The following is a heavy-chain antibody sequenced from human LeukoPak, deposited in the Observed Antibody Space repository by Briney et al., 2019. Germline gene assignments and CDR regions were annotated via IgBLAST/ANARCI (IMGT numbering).Heavy chain of an antibody. CDR2: INAGNGNT. Sequence: ASVKVSCKASGYTFTSYAMHWVRQAPGQRLEWMGWINAGNGNTKYSQKFQGRVTITRDTSASTAYMELSSPRSEDTAVYYCARRGLTYSSSSNYGMDVWGQGTTVTVSS. D-gene: IGHD6-6*01. V-gene: IGHV1-3*01. CDR1: GYTFTSYA. J-gene: IGHJ6*02. CDR3: ARRGLTYSSSSNYGMDV.